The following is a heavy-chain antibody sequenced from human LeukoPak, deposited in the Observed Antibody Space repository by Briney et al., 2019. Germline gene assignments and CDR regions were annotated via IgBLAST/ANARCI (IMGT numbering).Heavy chain of an antibody. CDR1: GYTFTGYF. D-gene: IGHD4-17*01. CDR2: INPNSGGT. Sequence: ASVKVSCKASGYTFTGYFIQWVRQAPGQRLEWMGWINPNSGGTNYAQKFQGRVTMTRDTSITTAYMELSSLRSDDTAVYYCARGQGDYGFDYWGQGTLVTVSS. J-gene: IGHJ4*02. V-gene: IGHV1-2*02. CDR3: ARGQGDYGFDY.